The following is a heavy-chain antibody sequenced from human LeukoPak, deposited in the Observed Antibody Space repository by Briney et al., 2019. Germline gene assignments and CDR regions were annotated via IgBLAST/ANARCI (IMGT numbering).Heavy chain of an antibody. CDR1: GFTFSSYS. D-gene: IGHD2-2*01. CDR2: ISSSSSYI. CDR3: ARDGGVPAGMWEGWFDR. V-gene: IGHV3-21*01. J-gene: IGHJ5*02. Sequence: GGSLRLSCAASGFTFSSYSMNWVRQAPGKGLEWVSSISSSSSYIYYADSVKGRFTISRDNAKNSLYLQMNSLRAEDTAVYYCARDGGVPAGMWEGWFDRWGQGTLVTVSS.